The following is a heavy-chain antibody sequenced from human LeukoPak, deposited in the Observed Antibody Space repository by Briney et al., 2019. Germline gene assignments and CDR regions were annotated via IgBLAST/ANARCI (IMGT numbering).Heavy chain of an antibody. CDR2: ISAYNGNT. D-gene: IGHD3-10*01. J-gene: IGHJ4*02. CDR3: ARDWAYGSGSSRPIDY. Sequence: RASVKVSCEASGYTFTSYGISWVRQAPGQGLEWMGWISAYNGNTNYAQKLQGRVTMATDTSTSTAYMELRSLRSDDTAVYYCARDWAYGSGSSRPIDYWGQGTLVTVSS. CDR1: GYTFTSYG. V-gene: IGHV1-18*01.